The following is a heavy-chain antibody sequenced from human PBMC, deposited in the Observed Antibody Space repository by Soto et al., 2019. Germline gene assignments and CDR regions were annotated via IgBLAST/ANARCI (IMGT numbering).Heavy chain of an antibody. V-gene: IGHV2-5*02. J-gene: IGHJ4*01. CDR1: GFSLSARGVG. CDR3: ALPTPHSSSRIDY. D-gene: IGHD6-6*01. Sequence: QITLKESGPTLVKPTQTLTLTCTFSGFSLSARGVGVGWIRQPPGKALEWLAFIYWDDDKRFSPSLKSRLTISKDTSKNQVALTMHNMDPVDTGTYYFALPTPHSSSRIDYWGHGNLVTVSS. CDR2: IYWDDDK.